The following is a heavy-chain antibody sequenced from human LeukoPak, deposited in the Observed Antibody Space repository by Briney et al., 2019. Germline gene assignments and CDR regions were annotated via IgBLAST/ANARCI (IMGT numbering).Heavy chain of an antibody. J-gene: IGHJ4*02. V-gene: IGHV3-49*03. CDR3: ITERSGAFDY. D-gene: IGHD1-1*01. Sequence: GGSLRLSCTASGFTFGDYAMSWFRQAPGKGLEWVGFIRSKAYGGTTEYAASVKGRFTISRDDSKSIAYLHMNSLKTEDTAMYYCITERSGAFDYWGQGTPVTVSP. CDR1: GFTFGDYA. CDR2: IRSKAYGGTT.